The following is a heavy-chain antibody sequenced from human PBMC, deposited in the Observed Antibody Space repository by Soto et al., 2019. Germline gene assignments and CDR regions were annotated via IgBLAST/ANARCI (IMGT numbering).Heavy chain of an antibody. Sequence: QVQLVQSGAEVKKPGASVKVSCKASGYTFTSYGISWVRQAPGQGLEWMGWISAYNGNTNYAQKLQGRVTMTTDTSPITAYMELRNLSSDDTAVYYCARFRSTVTGGHAFDIWGQGTMVTVSS. D-gene: IGHD4-17*01. CDR1: GYTFTSYG. CDR3: ARFRSTVTGGHAFDI. J-gene: IGHJ3*02. CDR2: ISAYNGNT. V-gene: IGHV1-18*01.